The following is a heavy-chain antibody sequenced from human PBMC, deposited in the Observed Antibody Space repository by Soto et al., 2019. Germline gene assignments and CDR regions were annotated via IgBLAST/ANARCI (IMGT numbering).Heavy chain of an antibody. Sequence: ALVKVSCKASGYTFTSXGISWVRQAPGQGLEWMGWISAYNGNTNYAQKLQGRVTMTTDTSTSTAYMELRSLRSDDTAVYYCARGGYYYDSSGYYRGAEYFQHWGQGTLVTVSS. CDR2: ISAYNGNT. V-gene: IGHV1-18*01. D-gene: IGHD3-22*01. CDR1: GYTFTSXG. J-gene: IGHJ1*01. CDR3: ARGGYYYDSSGYYRGAEYFQH.